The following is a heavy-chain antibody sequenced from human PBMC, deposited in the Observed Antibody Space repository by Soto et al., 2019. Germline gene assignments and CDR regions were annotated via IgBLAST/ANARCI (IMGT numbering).Heavy chain of an antibody. D-gene: IGHD5-18*01. CDR2: IDWDDDK. V-gene: IGHV2-70*01. CDR1: GFSLSTSGMC. Sequence: SGPTLVNPTQTLTLTCPFSGFSLSTSGMCVSWIRQPPGKALEWLALIDWDDDKYYSTSLKTRLTISKDTSKNQVVLTMTNMDPVDTATYYCARTKRGYSYGYRVYYYYGMDVWGQGTTVTVSS. CDR3: ARTKRGYSYGYRVYYYYGMDV. J-gene: IGHJ6*02.